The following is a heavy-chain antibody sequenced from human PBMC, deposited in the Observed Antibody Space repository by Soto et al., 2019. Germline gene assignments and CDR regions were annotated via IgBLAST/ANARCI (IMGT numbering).Heavy chain of an antibody. J-gene: IGHJ4*02. CDR3: ARDKYESSGRDLDY. D-gene: IGHD3-22*01. V-gene: IGHV3-7*05. CDR1: GFTFRRNW. Sequence: GGSLRLSCAASGFTFRRNWMSWVRQAPGKGLEWVADIKEDGGEKYYVDSVKGRFTISRDNAESSLFLQMNSLRVEDTAVYYCARDKYESSGRDLDYWGQGTLVTVSS. CDR2: IKEDGGEK.